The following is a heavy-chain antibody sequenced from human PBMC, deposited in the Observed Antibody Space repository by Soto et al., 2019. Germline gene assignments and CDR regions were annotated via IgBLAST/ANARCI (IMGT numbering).Heavy chain of an antibody. CDR2: ISGSGGST. CDR1: GFTFSSYA. J-gene: IGHJ4*02. CDR3: ARGQYYDFWSAYDY. D-gene: IGHD3-3*01. Sequence: GGSLRLSCAASGFTFSSYAMSWVRQAPGKGLEWVSAISGSGGSTYYADSVKGRFTISRDNSKNTMYLQMDSLRAEDTAVYYCARGQYYDFWSAYDYWGQGALVTVSS. V-gene: IGHV3-23*01.